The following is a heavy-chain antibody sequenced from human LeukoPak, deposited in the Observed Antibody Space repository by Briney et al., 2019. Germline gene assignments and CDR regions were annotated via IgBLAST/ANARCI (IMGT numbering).Heavy chain of an antibody. CDR1: GFTFSSYA. J-gene: IGHJ4*02. Sequence: GGSLRLSCAASGFTFSSYAMHWVRQAPGKGLEWVAVISYDGSNKYYADSVKGRFTISRDNSKNTLYLQMNSLRAEDTAVYYCARMSPLDYLDYWGQGTLVTVSS. CDR3: ARMSPLDYLDY. CDR2: ISYDGSNK. V-gene: IGHV3-30-3*01.